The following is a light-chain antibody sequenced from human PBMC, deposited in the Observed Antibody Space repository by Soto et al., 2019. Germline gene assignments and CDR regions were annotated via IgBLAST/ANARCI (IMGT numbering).Light chain of an antibody. CDR2: GAS. J-gene: IGKJ5*01. CDR1: QSVRSN. V-gene: IGKV3D-15*01. CDR3: QQYNKWPPIT. Sequence: EIVMTQSPATLSVSPGERATLSCRASQSVRSNLAWYQQKPGQAPRLLIYGASSRATGIPDRFSGSGSGTEFTLTISSLQSEDFAVYYCQQYNKWPPITFGQGTRLEI.